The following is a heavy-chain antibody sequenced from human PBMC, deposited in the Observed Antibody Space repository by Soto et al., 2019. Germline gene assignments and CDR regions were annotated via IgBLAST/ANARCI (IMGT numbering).Heavy chain of an antibody. J-gene: IGHJ6*04. D-gene: IGHD3-22*01. V-gene: IGHV4-59*08. Sequence: PSETLSLTCTVSGGSISSYYWSWIRQPPGKGLEWIGYIYYSGSTNYNPSLKSRVTISVDTSKNQFSLKLSSVTAADTAVYYCARHPSRRYYGRRGDYYPLVYGMDVWGKGTTVTVAS. CDR1: GGSISSYY. CDR2: IYYSGST. CDR3: ARHPSRRYYGRRGDYYPLVYGMDV.